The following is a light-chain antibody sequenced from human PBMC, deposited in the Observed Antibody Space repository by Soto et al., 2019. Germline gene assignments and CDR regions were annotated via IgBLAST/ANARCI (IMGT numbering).Light chain of an antibody. Sequence: DIQMTQSPSTLSASVGDRVTITCRASQSISDWLAWFQLKPGKAPKLLIYDASSLESGVPSRFSGSGSGTEFTLTISSLQPDDFATYYCQQYNSYSPKTFGQGTKVDIK. J-gene: IGKJ1*01. V-gene: IGKV1-5*01. CDR2: DAS. CDR3: QQYNSYSPKT. CDR1: QSISDW.